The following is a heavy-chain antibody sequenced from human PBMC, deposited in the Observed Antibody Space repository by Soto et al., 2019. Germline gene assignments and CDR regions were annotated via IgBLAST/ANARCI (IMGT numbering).Heavy chain of an antibody. J-gene: IGHJ6*03. CDR2: IWYDGGDK. V-gene: IGHV3-33*01. CDR1: GFTFSNYA. Sequence: QMQLVESGGGVVQPGTSLRLSCAASGFTFSNYAMHWVRQAPGKGLEWVTIIWYDGGDKNNGDSVKGRFTISRDNSKNTKYLQMNSLRVEDTAVYYCARDSGGDYHNYYMDVWGKGTTVTVSS. CDR3: ARDSGGDYHNYYMDV. D-gene: IGHD4-17*01.